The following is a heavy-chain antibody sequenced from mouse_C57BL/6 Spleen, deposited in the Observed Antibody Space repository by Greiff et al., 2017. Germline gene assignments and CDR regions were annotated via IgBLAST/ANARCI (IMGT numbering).Heavy chain of an antibody. CDR1: GFTFSDYY. D-gene: IGHD2-2*01. Sequence: EVQLQESEGGLVQPGSSMKLSCTASGFTFSDYYMAWVRQVPEKGLEWVANINYDGSSTYYLDSLKSRFIISRDNAKNILYLQMSSLKSEDTATYYCARAGYGGLFAYWGQGTLVTVSA. V-gene: IGHV5-16*01. J-gene: IGHJ3*01. CDR3: ARAGYGGLFAY. CDR2: INYDGSST.